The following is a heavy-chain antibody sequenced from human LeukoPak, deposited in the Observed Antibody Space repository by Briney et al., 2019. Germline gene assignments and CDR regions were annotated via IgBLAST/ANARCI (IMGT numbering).Heavy chain of an antibody. J-gene: IGHJ4*02. D-gene: IGHD2-15*01. CDR3: AKNWGYCSGDSCYFDY. V-gene: IGHV3-23*01. Sequence: PGGSLRLSCAASGFTFSNYVMSWVRQDPGKGLEWVSTISGSGGRTFYADAVKGRFTISRDNSKNTLYVQMNSLRAEDTAVYYCAKNWGYCSGDSCYFDYWGQGTLVTVSS. CDR1: GFTFSNYV. CDR2: ISGSGGRT.